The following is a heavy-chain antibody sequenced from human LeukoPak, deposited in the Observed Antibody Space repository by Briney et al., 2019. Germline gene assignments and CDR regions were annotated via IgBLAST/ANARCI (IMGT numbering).Heavy chain of an antibody. CDR2: IYHSGST. V-gene: IGHV4-38-2*02. CDR1: GYSISSGYY. Sequence: SETLSLTCTVSGYSISSGYYWGWIRQPPGKGLEWIGSIYHSGSTYYNPSLKSRVTISVDTSKNQFSLKLSSVTAADTAVYYCARLATMVRGVQNWGQGTLVTVSS. J-gene: IGHJ4*02. D-gene: IGHD3-10*01. CDR3: ARLATMVRGVQN.